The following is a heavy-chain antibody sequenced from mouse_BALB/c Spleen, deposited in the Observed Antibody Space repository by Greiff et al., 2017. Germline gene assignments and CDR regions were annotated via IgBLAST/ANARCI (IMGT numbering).Heavy chain of an antibody. Sequence: EVQLVESGPGLVKPSQSLSLTCTVTGYSITSYYAWNWIRQFPGNKLEWMGYISYSGSTSYNPSLKSRISITRDTSKNQFFLQLNSVTTEDTATYYCARNYGSSYPAWFAYWGQGTLVTVSA. D-gene: IGHD1-1*01. CDR2: ISYSGST. CDR3: ARNYGSSYPAWFAY. CDR1: GYSITSYYA. V-gene: IGHV3-2*02. J-gene: IGHJ3*01.